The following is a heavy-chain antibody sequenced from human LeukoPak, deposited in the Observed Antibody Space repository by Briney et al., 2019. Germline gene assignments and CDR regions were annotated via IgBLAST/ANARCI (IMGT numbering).Heavy chain of an antibody. J-gene: IGHJ4*02. CDR1: GLTFRNYG. Sequence: GGSLRLSCVGFGLTFRNYGMNWVRQAPGTGLEWVAGMREDGGQEYYVDSVRGRFTISRDSARNSLYLQMNSLRVEDTAVYYCVRALSSSSPYWGQGTLVTVSS. CDR2: MREDGGQE. D-gene: IGHD6-6*01. V-gene: IGHV3-7*03. CDR3: VRALSSSSPY.